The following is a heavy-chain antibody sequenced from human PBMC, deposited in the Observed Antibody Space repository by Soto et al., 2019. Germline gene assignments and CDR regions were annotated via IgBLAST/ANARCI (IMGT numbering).Heavy chain of an antibody. J-gene: IGHJ6*02. CDR1: GFTFSSYT. CDR2: ISSCRATT. Sequence: VPLLESGGGRVQPGGSLRLSCAASGFTFSSYTMTWVRQAPRKGLEWVSGISSCRATTFYADSVKGRFSISRDNSKNTLFLQMNNRTVEDMAVYYCATVPLYPAWGMDVWGQGTRVTVSS. V-gene: IGHV3-23*01. CDR3: ATVPLYPAWGMDV. D-gene: IGHD2-15*01.